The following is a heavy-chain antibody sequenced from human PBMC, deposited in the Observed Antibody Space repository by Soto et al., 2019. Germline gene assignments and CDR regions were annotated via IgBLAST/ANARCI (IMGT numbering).Heavy chain of an antibody. Sequence: PSETLSLTCAVYGGSFSGYYGSWIRQPPGQGLEWIGEINHSGSTYYNPSLKSRVTISVDTSKNQFSLKVSSVTAADTAVYYCARVGRIFGPYYYTYVWDKGTTVTVSS. D-gene: IGHD3-3*01. V-gene: IGHV4-34*01. CDR1: GGSFSGYY. J-gene: IGHJ6*03. CDR2: INHSGST. CDR3: ARVGRIFGPYYYTYV.